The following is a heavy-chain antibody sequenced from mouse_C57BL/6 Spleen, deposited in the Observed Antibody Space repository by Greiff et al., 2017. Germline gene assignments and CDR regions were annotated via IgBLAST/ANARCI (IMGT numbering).Heavy chain of an antibody. V-gene: IGHV3-6*01. J-gene: IGHJ2*01. Sequence: EVKLMESGPGLVKPSQSLSLTCSVTGYSITSGYYWNWIRQFPGNKLEWMGYISYDGSNNYNPSLKNRISITRDTSKNQFFLKLNSVTTEDTATYYCAMLYSNYGYFDYWGQGTTLTVSS. CDR2: ISYDGSN. D-gene: IGHD2-5*01. CDR1: GYSITSGYY. CDR3: AMLYSNYGYFDY.